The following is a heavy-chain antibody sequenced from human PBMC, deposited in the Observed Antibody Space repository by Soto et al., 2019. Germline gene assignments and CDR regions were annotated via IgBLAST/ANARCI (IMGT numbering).Heavy chain of an antibody. CDR3: ARQDPSETGLDY. J-gene: IGHJ4*02. V-gene: IGHV1-2*02. CDR1: GYTFTGYY. Sequence: ASVEVSCKASGYTFTGYYMLWVPQAPGQGLAWMGWINPNSGGTNYAQKFQGRVTMTRDTSISTAYMALSSLRSDATAVYYCARQDPSETGLDYWGQGTMVTVSS. CDR2: INPNSGGT.